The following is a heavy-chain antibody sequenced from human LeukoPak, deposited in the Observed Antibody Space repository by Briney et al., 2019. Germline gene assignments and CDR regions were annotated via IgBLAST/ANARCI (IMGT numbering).Heavy chain of an antibody. D-gene: IGHD4-17*01. CDR1: GFTFSSYS. J-gene: IGHJ4*02. V-gene: IGHV3-48*01. CDR3: AKVFGGMTTVPYYFDY. CDR2: ITSSGSAM. Sequence: GGSLRLSCAASGFTFSSYSMNWVRQAPGKGLEWVSYITSSGSAMYHADSVRGRFTISRDNAKNSLYLQMNSLRVEDTAVYYCAKVFGGMTTVPYYFDYWGQGTLVTVSS.